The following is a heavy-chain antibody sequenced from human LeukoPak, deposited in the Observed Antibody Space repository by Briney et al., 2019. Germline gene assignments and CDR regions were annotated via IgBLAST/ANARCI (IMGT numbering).Heavy chain of an antibody. CDR1: GFTFSSYA. J-gene: IGHJ4*02. CDR3: ARDSKKMYSSSDY. D-gene: IGHD6-13*01. V-gene: IGHV3-30-3*01. Sequence: GGSLRLSCAASGFTFSSYAMHWVRQAPGKGLEWVAVISYDGSNKYYADSVKGRFTISRDNSKNTLYLQMNSLRAEDTAVYYCARDSKKMYSSSDYWGQGTLVTVSS. CDR2: ISYDGSNK.